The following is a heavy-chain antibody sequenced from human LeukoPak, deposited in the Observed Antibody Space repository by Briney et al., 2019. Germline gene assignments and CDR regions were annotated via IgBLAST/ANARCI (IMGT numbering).Heavy chain of an antibody. V-gene: IGHV3-13*01. CDR2: IGTEDDT. J-gene: IGHJ2*01. CDR3: TRGRFVLVPSLERWYFDL. D-gene: IGHD2-8*02. CDR1: GFTFRNYD. Sequence: PGGSLRLSCTAPGFTFRNYDMHWVRQTTEKGLEWVSGIGTEDDTFYPDSVKGRFTISRENAKNSVYLQMNSLRAGDTAVYYCTRGRFVLVPSLERWYFDLWGRGTLVTVSS.